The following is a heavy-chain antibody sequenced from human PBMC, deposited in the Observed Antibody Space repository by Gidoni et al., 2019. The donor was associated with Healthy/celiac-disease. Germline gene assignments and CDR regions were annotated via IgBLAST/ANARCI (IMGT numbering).Heavy chain of an antibody. V-gene: IGHV3-23*01. Sequence: EVQLLESGGGLVQPGGSLRLSCAASGFNFSSYAMSWVSQAPGKGLEWVSAISGSGGSTYYADSVKGRFTISRDNSKNTLYLQMNSLRAEDTAVYYCAKPWRATVTRHAFDIWGQGTMVTVSS. CDR1: GFNFSSYA. J-gene: IGHJ3*02. CDR2: ISGSGGST. D-gene: IGHD4-17*01. CDR3: AKPWRATVTRHAFDI.